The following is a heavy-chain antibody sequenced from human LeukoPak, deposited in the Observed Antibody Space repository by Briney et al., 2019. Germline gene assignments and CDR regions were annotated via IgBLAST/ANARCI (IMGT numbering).Heavy chain of an antibody. CDR3: AKDGRWLQYYFDY. D-gene: IGHD5-24*01. CDR2: ISYDGSNK. V-gene: IGHV3-30*18. Sequence: GRSLRLSCAASGFTFSSYGMHWDRQAPGKGLEWVAVISYDGSNKYYADSVKGRFTISRDNSKNTLYLQMNSLRAEDTAVYYCAKDGRWLQYYFDYWGQGTLVAVSS. CDR1: GFTFSSYG. J-gene: IGHJ4*02.